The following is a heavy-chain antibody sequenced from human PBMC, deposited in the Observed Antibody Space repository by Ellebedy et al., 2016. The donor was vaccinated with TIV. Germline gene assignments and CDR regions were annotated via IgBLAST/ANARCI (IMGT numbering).Heavy chain of an antibody. Sequence: PGGSLTLSCAVSAFPFSHAGMSRVRHPPGTGLEWVGRIKSKTDCGTTDYAAPVKGRFTISRDDSKNTPYLQMNSLKTEDTAVYYCTGQAPDLLKICYFGYWGQGTLVTVSS. CDR2: IKSKTDCGTT. CDR1: AFPFSHAG. V-gene: IGHV3-15*01. J-gene: IGHJ4*02. D-gene: IGHD2-21*02. CDR3: TGQAPDLLKICYFGY.